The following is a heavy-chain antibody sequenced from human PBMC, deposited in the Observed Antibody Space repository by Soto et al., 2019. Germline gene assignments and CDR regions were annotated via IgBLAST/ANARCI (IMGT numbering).Heavy chain of an antibody. CDR1: GGTFSSYA. J-gene: IGHJ4*02. V-gene: IGHV1-69*13. CDR3: ARQYYYDSSGYSAFDY. CDR2: IIPIFGTA. Sequence: GASVKVSCKASGGTFSSYAISWVRQAPGQGLEWMGGIIPIFGTANYAQKFQGRVTITADESTGTAYMELSSLRSEDTAVYYCARQYYYDSSGYSAFDYWGQGTLVTVYS. D-gene: IGHD3-22*01.